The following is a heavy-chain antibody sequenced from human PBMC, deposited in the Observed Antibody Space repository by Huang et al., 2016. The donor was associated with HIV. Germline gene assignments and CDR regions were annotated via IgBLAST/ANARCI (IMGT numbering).Heavy chain of an antibody. CDR2: RRYDGSNK. CDR1: GFTFSSYG. J-gene: IGHJ4*02. D-gene: IGHD3-10*01. Sequence: QVQLVESGGGVVQPGGSLRLSCAASGFTFSSYGMHWVRQAPGKGLEWVAFRRYDGSNKYYADSVKGRFTSSRDNSKNTLYLQMNSLRAEDTAVYYCAKGGTMVRGVINYWGQGTLVTVSS. V-gene: IGHV3-30*02. CDR3: AKGGTMVRGVINY.